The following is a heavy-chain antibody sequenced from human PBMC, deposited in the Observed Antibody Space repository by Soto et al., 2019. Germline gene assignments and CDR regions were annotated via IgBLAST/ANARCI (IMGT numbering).Heavy chain of an antibody. D-gene: IGHD2-2*01. CDR2: FDPEDGET. CDR1: GYTLTELS. J-gene: IGHJ6*03. V-gene: IGHV1-24*01. CDR3: ATTGYCSSTSCSSYMDV. Sequence: ASVKVSCKVSGYTLTELSMHWVRQAPGKGLEWMGGFDPEDGETIYAQKFQGRVTMTEDTSTDTAYMELSSLRSEDTAVYCCATTGYCSSTSCSSYMDVWGKGTTVTVSS.